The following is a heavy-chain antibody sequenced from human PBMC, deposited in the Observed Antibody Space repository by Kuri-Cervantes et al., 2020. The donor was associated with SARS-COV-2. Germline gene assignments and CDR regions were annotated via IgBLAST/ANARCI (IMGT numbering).Heavy chain of an antibody. Sequence: LSLTCAASGFRFSSYWMTWVRQAPGKGLEWVSYISSSGSTIYYADSVKGRFTMSRDNAKNSLYLQMNSLRAEDTAVYYCATAVREPFGGYWGQGTLVTVSS. J-gene: IGHJ4*02. CDR2: ISSSGSTI. CDR1: GFRFSSYW. D-gene: IGHD3-16*01. V-gene: IGHV3-48*01. CDR3: ATAVREPFGGY.